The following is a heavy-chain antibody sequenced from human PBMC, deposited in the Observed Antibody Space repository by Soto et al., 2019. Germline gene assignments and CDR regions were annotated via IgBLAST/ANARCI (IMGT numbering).Heavy chain of an antibody. Sequence: PWGSRRLSCAASGFTFSSYGMHWVRQAPGKGQEWVAVIWYDVSNKYYADSVKGRFTISRDNSKNTLYLQMNSLRAEDTVVYYCATLGDYDILTGYHGYDYWGQGT. CDR2: IWYDVSNK. V-gene: IGHV3-33*01. J-gene: IGHJ4*02. CDR3: ATLGDYDILTGYHGYDY. CDR1: GFTFSSYG. D-gene: IGHD3-9*01.